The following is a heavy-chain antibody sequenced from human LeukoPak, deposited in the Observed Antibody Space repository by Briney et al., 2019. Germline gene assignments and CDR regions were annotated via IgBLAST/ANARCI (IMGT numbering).Heavy chain of an antibody. CDR2: ISSSGSTI. CDR1: GFTFSSYE. CDR3: ASTIGSAGTQY. D-gene: IGHD6-13*01. V-gene: IGHV3-48*03. Sequence: SGGSLRLSCAASGFTFSSYEMNWVRQAPGKGLEWVSYISSSGSTIYYADSVKGRFTISRDNAKNSLYLQMNSLRAEDTAVYYCASTIGSAGTQYWGQGTLVTVSS. J-gene: IGHJ4*02.